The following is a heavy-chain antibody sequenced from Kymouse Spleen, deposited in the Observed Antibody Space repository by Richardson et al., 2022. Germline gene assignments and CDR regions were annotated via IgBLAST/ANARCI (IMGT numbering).Heavy chain of an antibody. J-gene: IGHJ3*02. V-gene: IGHV4-39*01. CDR1: GGSISSSSYY. CDR3: ARHVYNWNSFDI. D-gene: IGHD1-7*01. Sequence: QLQLQESGPGLVKPSETLSLTCTVSGGSISSSSYYWGWIRQPPGKGLEWIGSIYYSGSTYYNPSLKSRVTISVDTSKNQFSLKLSSVTAADTAVYYCARHVYNWNSFDIWGQGTMVTVSS. CDR2: IYYSGST.